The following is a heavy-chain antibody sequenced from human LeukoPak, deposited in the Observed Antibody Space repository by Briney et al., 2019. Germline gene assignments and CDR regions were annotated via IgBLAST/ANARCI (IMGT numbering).Heavy chain of an antibody. V-gene: IGHV4-30-2*01. CDR1: GGSISSGGYS. CDR2: IYHSGST. J-gene: IGHJ4*02. D-gene: IGHD2-15*01. Sequence: PSQTLSLTCAVSGGSISSGGYSWSWIRQPPGKGLEWIGYIYHSGSTYYNPSLKSRVTISVDRSKNQFSLKLSSVTAADTAVYYCASLRVRLGYCSGGSCYSNDYWGQGTLVTVSS. CDR3: ASLRVRLGYCSGGSCYSNDY.